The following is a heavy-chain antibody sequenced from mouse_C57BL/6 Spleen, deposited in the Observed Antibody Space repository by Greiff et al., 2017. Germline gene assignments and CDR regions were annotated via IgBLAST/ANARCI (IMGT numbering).Heavy chain of an antibody. CDR1: GFTFSSYA. CDR2: IRAGGSYT. D-gene: IGHD2-13*01. CDR3: AREVTRTDY. J-gene: IGHJ2*01. V-gene: IGHV5-4*01. Sequence: EVHLVESGGGLVKPGGSLKLSCAASGFTFSSYAMSWVRQTPEKRLEWVATIRAGGSYTYYPDNVKGRFTLSRDHANNHLYLQMSHLKSEDTAMYYCAREVTRTDYWGQGTTLTVSS.